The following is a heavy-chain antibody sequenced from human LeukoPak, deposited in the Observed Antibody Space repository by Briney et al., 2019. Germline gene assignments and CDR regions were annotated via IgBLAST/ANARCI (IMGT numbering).Heavy chain of an antibody. CDR3: ARGIAAAANYFDY. CDR2: ISTTSSYT. J-gene: IGHJ4*02. D-gene: IGHD6-13*01. CDR1: GFTFSAYY. V-gene: IGHV3-11*05. Sequence: GGSLRLSCAASGFTFSAYYMSWIRQAPGKGLEWVSYISTTSSYTNHADSVKGRFTISRKNAKNSLYLQMNSLRAEDTAVYYCARGIAAAANYFDYWGQGTLVTVSS.